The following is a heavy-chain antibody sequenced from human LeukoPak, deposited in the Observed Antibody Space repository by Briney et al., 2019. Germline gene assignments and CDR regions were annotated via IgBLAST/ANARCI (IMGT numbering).Heavy chain of an antibody. CDR2: IYTSGST. D-gene: IGHD6-13*01. CDR3: AREGGIAAADYYYYYYMDV. V-gene: IGHV4-4*07. Sequence: SETLSLTCTVSGASISSYYWSWIRQPAGKGLEWIGRIYTSGSTNYNPSLKSRVTMSVDTSKNQFSLKLSSVTAADTAVYYCAREGGIAAADYYYYYYMDVWGKGTTVTVSS. J-gene: IGHJ6*03. CDR1: GASISSYY.